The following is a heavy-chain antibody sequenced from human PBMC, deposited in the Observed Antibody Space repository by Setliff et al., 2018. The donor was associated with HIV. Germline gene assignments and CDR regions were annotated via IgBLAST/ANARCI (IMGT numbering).Heavy chain of an antibody. CDR3: ARLSPPDDYGDLGGVDY. CDR1: GFTFSTYE. J-gene: IGHJ4*02. D-gene: IGHD4-17*01. V-gene: IGHV3-48*03. Sequence: GSLRLSCAASGFTFSTYEMNWVRQAPGKGLEWVAYISSSDSTIYYADSVKGRFTIYRDNAKNSLFLQMDSLRVEDTAFYYCARLSPPDDYGDLGGVDYWGQGTQVTVSS. CDR2: ISSSDSTI.